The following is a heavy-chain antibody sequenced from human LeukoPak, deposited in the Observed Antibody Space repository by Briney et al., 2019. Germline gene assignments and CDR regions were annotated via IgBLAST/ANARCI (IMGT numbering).Heavy chain of an antibody. CDR2: ISYDGSNK. Sequence: GGSLRLSCAASGFIFSSYGMHWVRQAPGKGLEWVAVISYDGSNKYYADSVKGRFTISRDNSKNTLYLQMNSLRAEDTAVYYCAKEDSGWYEGVYYFDYWGQGTLVTVSS. CDR1: GFIFSSYG. V-gene: IGHV3-30*18. D-gene: IGHD6-19*01. CDR3: AKEDSGWYEGVYYFDY. J-gene: IGHJ4*02.